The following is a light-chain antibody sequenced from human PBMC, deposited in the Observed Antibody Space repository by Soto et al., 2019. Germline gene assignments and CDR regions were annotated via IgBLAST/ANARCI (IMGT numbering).Light chain of an antibody. CDR3: QQIYTPLFT. V-gene: IGKV1-39*01. Sequence: DIQMTQSPSSLSASVGDRVTITCRASQSISNYLNWYQQKPGKAPKLLIYAASSLQSGVPSRFSGSGSGTHFTLPISSLQPEDFATYSCQQIYTPLFTFAPGTMWISN. J-gene: IGKJ3*01. CDR2: AAS. CDR1: QSISNY.